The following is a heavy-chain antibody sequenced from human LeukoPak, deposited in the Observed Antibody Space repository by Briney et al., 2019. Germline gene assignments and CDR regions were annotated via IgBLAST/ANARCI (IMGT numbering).Heavy chain of an antibody. D-gene: IGHD6-13*01. Sequence: ASVKVSCKASGYTFTSYGISWVREAPGQGLEWMGWISAYNGNTNYAQKLQGRDTMTTDTSTSTAYMELRSLRSDDTAVYYCARDSIAAAGTGIDYWGQGTLVTVSS. V-gene: IGHV1-18*01. J-gene: IGHJ4*02. CDR2: ISAYNGNT. CDR3: ARDSIAAAGTGIDY. CDR1: GYTFTSYG.